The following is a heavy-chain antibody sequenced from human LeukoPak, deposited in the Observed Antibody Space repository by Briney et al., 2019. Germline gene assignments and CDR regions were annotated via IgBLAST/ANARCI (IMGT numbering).Heavy chain of an antibody. CDR1: GFTFSDYY. J-gene: IGHJ4*02. D-gene: IGHD5-18*01. CDR3: GKGRTGYSYGYGIDS. CDR2: ISSSSSPI. Sequence: GGSLRLSCAASGFTFSDYYMSWIRQAPGKGLEWVSYISSSSSPIYYADSVKGRFTISRDNAKNSLYLQMNSLRAEDTAVYYCGKGRTGYSYGYGIDSWGQGTLVTVSS. V-gene: IGHV3-11*01.